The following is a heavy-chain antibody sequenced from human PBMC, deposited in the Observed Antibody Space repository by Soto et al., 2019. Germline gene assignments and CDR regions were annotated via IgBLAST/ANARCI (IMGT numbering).Heavy chain of an antibody. V-gene: IGHV4-4*02. CDR1: GGSISSSNW. CDR2: IYHSGST. Sequence: ETLSLTCAVSGGSISSSNWRCCVRQPPGKGLEWIGEIYHSGSTNYNPPLKSRVTISVDKAKNQFSLKLSSVTAADTAVFYCARIAVAGTRIDFWCQGTLVTVSS. J-gene: IGHJ4*02. CDR3: ARIAVAGTRIDF. D-gene: IGHD6-19*01.